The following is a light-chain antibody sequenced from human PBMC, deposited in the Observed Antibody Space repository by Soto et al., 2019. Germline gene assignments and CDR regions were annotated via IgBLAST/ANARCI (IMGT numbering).Light chain of an antibody. CDR2: DVS. J-gene: IGLJ2*01. Sequence: QSALTQPASVSGSPGQSITIPCTGTSGDVGGYNYVSWYQQHPGKAPKLMIYDVSNRPSGVSNRFSGSKSGNTASLTITGLQAEDEADYYCSSYRSSSNVVFGGGTKVTVL. CDR3: SSYRSSSNVV. CDR1: SGDVGGYNY. V-gene: IGLV2-14*01.